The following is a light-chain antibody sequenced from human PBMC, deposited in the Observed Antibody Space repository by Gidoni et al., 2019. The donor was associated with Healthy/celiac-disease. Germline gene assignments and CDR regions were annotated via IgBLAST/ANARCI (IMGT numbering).Light chain of an antibody. Sequence: QSVLTQPPSASGTPGQRVTISCSGSSSNIGSNYVYWYQQLPGTAPKLLIYRNNQRPSGVPARFSGSNSGTSASLAISGLRSEDEADYYCAAWDDSLSGRVFGGGTKLTVL. CDR1: SSNIGSNY. CDR3: AAWDDSLSGRV. V-gene: IGLV1-47*01. CDR2: RNN. J-gene: IGLJ3*02.